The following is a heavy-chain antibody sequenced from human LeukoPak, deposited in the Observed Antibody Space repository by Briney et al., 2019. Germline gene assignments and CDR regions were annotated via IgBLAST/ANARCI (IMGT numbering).Heavy chain of an antibody. CDR3: AKSIAVAGTTGMDV. J-gene: IGHJ6*02. CDR1: GFTVSSNY. V-gene: IGHV3-53*01. Sequence: PGGSLRLSCAASGFTVSSNYMSWVRQAPGKGLEWVSVIYSGGSTYYADSVKGRFTISRDNSKNTLYLQMNSLRAEDTAVYYCAKSIAVAGTTGMDVWGQGTTVTVSS. CDR2: IYSGGST. D-gene: IGHD6-19*01.